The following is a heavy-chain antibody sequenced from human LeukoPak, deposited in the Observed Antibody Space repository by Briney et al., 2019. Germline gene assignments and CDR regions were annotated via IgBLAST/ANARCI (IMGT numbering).Heavy chain of an antibody. J-gene: IGHJ4*02. CDR3: ARPMGE. Sequence: GGSLRLSCEASGFTLIGSCMHWVRQAPGKGLEWVSRINTDGSGTSYADSVKGRFTISIDNAKNTLYLQMNSLRAEDTAVYYCARPMGEGGQARLVTVSS. V-gene: IGHV3-74*01. CDR2: INTDGSGT. D-gene: IGHD3-16*01. CDR1: GFTLIGSC.